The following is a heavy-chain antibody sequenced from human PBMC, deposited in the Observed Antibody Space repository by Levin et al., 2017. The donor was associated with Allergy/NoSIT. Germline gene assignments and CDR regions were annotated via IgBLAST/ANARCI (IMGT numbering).Heavy chain of an antibody. CDR2: FDPEDGET. CDR1: GYTLTELS. D-gene: IGHD2-2*02. J-gene: IGHJ2*01. V-gene: IGHV1-24*01. CDR3: ATGPTNQLLYSRQYWYFDL. Sequence: ASVKVSCKVSGYTLTELSMHWVRQAPGKGLEWMGGFDPEDGETIYAQKFQGRVTMTEDTSTDTAYMELSSLRSEDTAVYYCATGPTNQLLYSRQYWYFDLWGRGTLVTVSS.